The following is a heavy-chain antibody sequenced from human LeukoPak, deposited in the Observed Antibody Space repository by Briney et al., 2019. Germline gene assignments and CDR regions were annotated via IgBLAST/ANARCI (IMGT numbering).Heavy chain of an antibody. CDR3: ASEIITMVRGVITGWFDP. D-gene: IGHD3-10*01. V-gene: IGHV1-2*02. J-gene: IGHJ5*02. CDR2: INPNSGGT. CDR1: GYTFTGYY. Sequence: GASVKVSCKTSGYTFTGYYMHWVRQAPGQGLEWMGWINPNSGGTNYAQKFQGRVTMTRDTSISTAYMELSRLRSDDTAVYYCASEIITMVRGVITGWFDPWGQGTLVTVSS.